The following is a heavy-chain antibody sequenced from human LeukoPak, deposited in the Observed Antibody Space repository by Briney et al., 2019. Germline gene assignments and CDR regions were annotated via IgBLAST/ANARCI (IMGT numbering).Heavy chain of an antibody. V-gene: IGHV3-23*01. Sequence: GGSLRLSCAASGFTFSDYDMSWVRQAPGKGLEWVSSMSLSTSGKTYADSVKGRFTVSADKAKNTLYLQMDSLRAEDTAIYYCAKALTRWAFDMWGQGTMVTVSS. J-gene: IGHJ3*02. CDR1: GFTFSDYD. CDR3: AKALTRWAFDM. CDR2: MSLSTSGK. D-gene: IGHD3-16*01.